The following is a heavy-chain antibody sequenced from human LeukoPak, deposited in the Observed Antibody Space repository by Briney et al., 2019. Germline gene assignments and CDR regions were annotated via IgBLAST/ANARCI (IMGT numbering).Heavy chain of an antibody. J-gene: IGHJ3*02. D-gene: IGHD3-16*02. Sequence: SVKVSCKASGGTFSSYAISWVRQAPGQGLEWMGGIIPIFGTANYAQKFQGRVTITADESTSTAYMELSSLRSEDTAVYYCARDLITFGGVIVMPLNAGRRDHDAFDIWGQGTMVTVSS. V-gene: IGHV1-69*13. CDR1: GGTFSSYA. CDR3: ARDLITFGGVIVMPLNAGRRDHDAFDI. CDR2: IIPIFGTA.